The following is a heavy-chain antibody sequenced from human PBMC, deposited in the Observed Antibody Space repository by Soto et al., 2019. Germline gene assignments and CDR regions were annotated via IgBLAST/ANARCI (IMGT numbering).Heavy chain of an antibody. CDR1: GFTFSSYW. V-gene: IGHV3-74*01. CDR2: ISNDGSST. Sequence: EVQLVESGGGLVQPGGSLRLSCVASGFTFSSYWMHWVRQAPGKGLVWVSSISNDGSSTSYADPVKGRFTIFRDNAKNTLYLQMNSLRAEDTAVYYCARLPNKSPQNWGQGTLVIVSP. CDR3: ARLPNKSPQN. J-gene: IGHJ1*01.